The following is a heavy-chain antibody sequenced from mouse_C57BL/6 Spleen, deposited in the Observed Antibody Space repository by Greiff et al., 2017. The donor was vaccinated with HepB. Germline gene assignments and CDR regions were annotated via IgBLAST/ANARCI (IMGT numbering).Heavy chain of an antibody. Sequence: EVQLQQSGPELVKPGASVKISCKASGYTFTDYYMNWVKQSHGKSLEWIGDINPNNGGTSYNQKFKGKATLTVDKSSSTAYMERRSLTSEDSAVYYGARATAQATYGAMDYWGQGTSVTVSS. V-gene: IGHV1-26*01. CDR1: GYTFTDYY. CDR2: INPNNGGT. D-gene: IGHD3-2*02. J-gene: IGHJ4*01. CDR3: ARATAQATYGAMDY.